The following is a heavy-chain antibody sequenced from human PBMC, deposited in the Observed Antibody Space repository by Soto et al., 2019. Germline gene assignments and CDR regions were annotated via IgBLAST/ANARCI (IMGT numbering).Heavy chain of an antibody. CDR3: ASGDLFGEFAPNWFDP. CDR1: DYTFTSYG. CDR2: ISAFNGNT. Sequence: QVQLVQSGAEVKKPGASVKVSCKASDYTFTSYGINWVRQAPGQGLEWMGWISAFNGNTDYAQKLQGRVNMTTDTSTSTAYMELRSLRSADTAVYYCASGDLFGEFAPNWFDPWGQGTLVTVSS. V-gene: IGHV1-18*01. J-gene: IGHJ5*02. D-gene: IGHD3-10*02.